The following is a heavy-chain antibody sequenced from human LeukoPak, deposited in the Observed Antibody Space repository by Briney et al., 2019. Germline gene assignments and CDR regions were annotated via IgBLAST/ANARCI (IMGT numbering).Heavy chain of an antibody. Sequence: SETLSLTCTVSGGSISSYYWSWIRQPPGKGLEWIGYIYYSGSTNYNPSLTSRVTISVDTSKNQFSLKPSSVTAADTAVYYCARGGRDGYRDYWGQGTLVTVSS. V-gene: IGHV4-59*01. CDR3: ARGGRDGYRDY. CDR2: IYYSGST. J-gene: IGHJ4*02. CDR1: GGSISSYY. D-gene: IGHD5-24*01.